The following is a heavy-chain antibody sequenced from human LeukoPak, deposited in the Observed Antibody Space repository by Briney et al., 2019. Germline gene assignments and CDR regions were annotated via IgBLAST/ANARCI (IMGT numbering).Heavy chain of an antibody. J-gene: IGHJ6*02. V-gene: IGHV1-18*01. Sequence: GASVKVSCKASGYTFTSYGISWVRQAPGQGLEWMGWISAYNGNTNYAQKLQGRVTMTTDTSTSTAYMELRSLRSDDTAVYYCATRTRCSSTSCYNWDYYGMDVWGQGTTVTVSS. CDR3: ATRTRCSSTSCYNWDYYGMDV. CDR1: GYTFTSYG. CDR2: ISAYNGNT. D-gene: IGHD2-2*02.